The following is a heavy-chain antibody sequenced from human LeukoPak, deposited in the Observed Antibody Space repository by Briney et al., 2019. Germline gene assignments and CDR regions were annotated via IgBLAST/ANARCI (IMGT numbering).Heavy chain of an antibody. Sequence: GGSLRLSCAASGFTFSSYSMNWVRQAPGKGLEWVSSISSSSSYIYYADSVKGRFTISRDNDKNSLYLQMNSLRAEDTAVYYCARDGITIFGVPEDWGQGTLVTVSS. CDR3: ARDGITIFGVPED. D-gene: IGHD3-3*01. J-gene: IGHJ4*02. CDR2: ISSSSSYI. CDR1: GFTFSSYS. V-gene: IGHV3-21*01.